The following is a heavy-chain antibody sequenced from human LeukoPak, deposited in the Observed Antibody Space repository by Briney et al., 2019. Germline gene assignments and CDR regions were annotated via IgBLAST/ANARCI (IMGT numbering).Heavy chain of an antibody. CDR1: GYTFTTYG. V-gene: IGHV1-18*01. D-gene: IGHD3/OR15-3a*01. CDR2: ISTYNGNT. Sequence: GASVKVSCKTSGYTFTTYGINWVRQAPGQGLEWMGWISTYNGNTNYAQKLQDRVTMTTDTSTNTAYMELRSLRSDDTAVYYCARLDSHADAFDIWGQGTMVTVSS. J-gene: IGHJ3*02. CDR3: ARLDSHADAFDI.